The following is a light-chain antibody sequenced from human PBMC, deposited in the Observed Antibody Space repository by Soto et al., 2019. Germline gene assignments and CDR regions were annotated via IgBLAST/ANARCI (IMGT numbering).Light chain of an antibody. J-gene: IGKJ4*01. Sequence: AIQLTQSPSSLSASVGDRVTITCRASQAIRTALGWYQQRPGKVPKLLIYAASTRATGVSARFSGSGSGTEFTLTISSLQSEDFTIYYCQYYNNWLATFGGGTKVDIK. CDR1: QAIRTA. V-gene: IGKV1D-13*01. CDR2: AAS. CDR3: QYYNNWLAT.